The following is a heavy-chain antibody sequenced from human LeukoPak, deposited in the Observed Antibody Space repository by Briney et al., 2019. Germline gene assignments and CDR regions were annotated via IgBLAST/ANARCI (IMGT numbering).Heavy chain of an antibody. CDR1: GGTFSSYT. Sequence: SVKVSCKASGGTFSSYTISWVRQAPGQGLDWMGRIIPILGIANYAQKFQGRVTITADKSTSTAYMELSSLRSEDTAVYYCARVRSSTSLGWFDPWGQGTLVTVSS. J-gene: IGHJ5*02. CDR2: IIPILGIA. V-gene: IGHV1-69*02. D-gene: IGHD2-2*01. CDR3: ARVRSSTSLGWFDP.